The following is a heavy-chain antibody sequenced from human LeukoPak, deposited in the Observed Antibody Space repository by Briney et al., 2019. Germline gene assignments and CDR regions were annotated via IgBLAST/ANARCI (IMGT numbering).Heavy chain of an antibody. CDR2: ISWNSGSI. J-gene: IGHJ4*02. CDR1: GFTFDDYA. CDR3: AKDKGYSGYGYFDY. D-gene: IGHD5-12*01. Sequence: PGGSLRLSCAASGFTFDDYAMHWVRQAPGKGLEWVSGISWNSGSIGYADSVKGRFTISRDNAKNSLYLQMNSLRAEDTALYYCAKDKGYSGYGYFDYWGQGTLVTVSS. V-gene: IGHV3-9*01.